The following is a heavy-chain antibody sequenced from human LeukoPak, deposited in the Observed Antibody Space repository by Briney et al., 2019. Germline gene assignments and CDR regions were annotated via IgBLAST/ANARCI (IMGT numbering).Heavy chain of an antibody. CDR1: GFTYSSYE. J-gene: IGHJ3*02. V-gene: IGHV3-48*03. D-gene: IGHD6-19*01. Sequence: GGPLRLSCAASGFTYSSYEMNWVRQAPGKGLEWVSYISRSGSTIYYADSVKGRFTISRDNAKNSLYLQMTSLRAEDTAVYYCARGFGVAVAGRAFDIWGQGTMVTVSS. CDR3: ARGFGVAVAGRAFDI. CDR2: ISRSGSTI.